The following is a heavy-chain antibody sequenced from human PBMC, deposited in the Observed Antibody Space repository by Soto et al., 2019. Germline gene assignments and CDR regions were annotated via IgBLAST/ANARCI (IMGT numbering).Heavy chain of an antibody. V-gene: IGHV3-66*01. CDR3: ARVLPGEYFQH. Sequence: EVQLVESGGGLVQPGGSLRLSCAASGFTVSSNYMSWVRQAPGKGLEWVSVIYSGGSTYYADSVKGRFTISRDNSKNTLDLQMNSLRAEDTAVYYCARVLPGEYFQHWGQGTLVTVSS. J-gene: IGHJ1*01. CDR1: GFTVSSNY. CDR2: IYSGGST.